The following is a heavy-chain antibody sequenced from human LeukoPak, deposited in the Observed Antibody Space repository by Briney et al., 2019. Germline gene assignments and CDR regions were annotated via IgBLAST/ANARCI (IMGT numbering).Heavy chain of an antibody. CDR3: ARGYYGSGSYLNY. Sequence: GASVKVSCKPSGYTFTSYDINWVRQATGQGLEWMGWMNPNSGNTGYAQRFQGRVTMTRNTSISTACMELSSLNSEDTAVYYCARGYYGSGSYLNYWGQGTLVTVSS. CDR1: GYTFTSYD. V-gene: IGHV1-8*01. J-gene: IGHJ4*02. D-gene: IGHD3-10*01. CDR2: MNPNSGNT.